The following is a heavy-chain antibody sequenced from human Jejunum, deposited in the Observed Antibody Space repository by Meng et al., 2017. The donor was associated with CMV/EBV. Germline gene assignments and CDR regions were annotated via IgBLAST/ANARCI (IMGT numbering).Heavy chain of an antibody. Sequence: SGGSISTYYWNWVRQPPGKGGKGLEWIGYIYYSGTTYYNPSLKSRVTISVDTAKNQFSLKLNSVTAADTAVYFCARAHNDYSINSWGQGTLVTVSS. CDR3: ARAHNDYSINS. D-gene: IGHD4-11*01. CDR1: GGSISTYY. CDR2: IYYSGTT. V-gene: IGHV4-59*01. J-gene: IGHJ5*02.